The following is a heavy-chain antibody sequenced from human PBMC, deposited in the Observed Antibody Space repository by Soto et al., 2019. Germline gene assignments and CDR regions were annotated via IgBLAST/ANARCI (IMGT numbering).Heavy chain of an antibody. D-gene: IGHD2-15*01. Sequence: ASVKVSCKASGYTFTRYTINWVRQAPGQRLEWMGWINPDNGNAKSSQKFQDRVIITRDTSASTAYMDLSSLGSEDTAVYYCARGIATGQLDPWGQGTLVTVSS. V-gene: IGHV1-3*01. CDR3: ARGIATGQLDP. CDR1: GYTFTRYT. J-gene: IGHJ5*02. CDR2: INPDNGNA.